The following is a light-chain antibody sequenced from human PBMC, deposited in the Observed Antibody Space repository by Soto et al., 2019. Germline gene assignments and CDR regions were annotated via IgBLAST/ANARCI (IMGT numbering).Light chain of an antibody. Sequence: EVVLTQSPGTLFLSPGDRATLFCRASQSITPSYLAWYQQKPGQAPRLLIFGTFTRATGIPDRFSGTGSGTDFTLTISRLEPEDFAVYYCQQYGSSARTFGPGTKVDIK. V-gene: IGKV3-20*01. J-gene: IGKJ1*01. CDR1: QSITPSY. CDR2: GTF. CDR3: QQYGSSART.